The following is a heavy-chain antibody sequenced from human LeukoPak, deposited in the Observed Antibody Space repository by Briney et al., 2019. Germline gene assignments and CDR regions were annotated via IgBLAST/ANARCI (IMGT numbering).Heavy chain of an antibody. CDR3: TREGRYSYGYGYCDY. Sequence: GGSLRLSCTASGFTFCVYAMSWVRQAPGKGLEWGGFIRCKGYGGKTEYPAYVKGKFTIPSDDSKSIAYLQIDSLKTEDTAMYYFTREGRYSYGYGYCDYWGRGILVTVSS. CDR1: GFTFCVYA. V-gene: IGHV3-49*04. CDR2: IRCKGYGGKT. J-gene: IGHJ4*02. D-gene: IGHD5-18*01.